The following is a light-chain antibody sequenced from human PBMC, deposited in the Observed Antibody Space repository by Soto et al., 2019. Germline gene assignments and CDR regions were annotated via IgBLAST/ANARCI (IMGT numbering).Light chain of an antibody. CDR2: DVT. J-gene: IGLJ1*01. Sequence: QSALTQPASVSGSPGQSITISCTGTSSDVDTYIYISWYQQHPGKAPKLTIYDVTNRPPGVSNRFSGSKSGNTASLTISGLQTEDEADYYCSSYTFSTLVFATGTKLTVL. CDR1: SSDVDTYIY. CDR3: SSYTFSTLV. V-gene: IGLV2-14*03.